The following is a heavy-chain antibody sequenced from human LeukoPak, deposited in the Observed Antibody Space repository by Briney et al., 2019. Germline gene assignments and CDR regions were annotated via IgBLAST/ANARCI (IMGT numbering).Heavy chain of an antibody. CDR2: IIPIFGTA. Sequence: SVKVSCKASGGTFSSYAISWVRQAPGQGLEWMGGIIPIFGTANYAQKFQGRVTITTDESTSTAYMELSSLRSDDTAVYYCARDGVPAASGSDYFDYWGQGTLVTVSS. CDR3: ARDGVPAASGSDYFDY. D-gene: IGHD1-26*01. J-gene: IGHJ4*02. V-gene: IGHV1-69*05. CDR1: GGTFSSYA.